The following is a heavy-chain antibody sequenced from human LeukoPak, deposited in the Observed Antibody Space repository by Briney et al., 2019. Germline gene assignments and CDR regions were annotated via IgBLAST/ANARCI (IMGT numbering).Heavy chain of an antibody. Sequence: GGSLRLSCAASGFTFSSYSMNWVRQAPGKGLEWVSSISTSSSYIYYADSVKGRFTISRDNAKNSLYLQMNSLRAEDTAVYYCAREFTVGPTQTDAFDVWGQGTMVTVSS. CDR3: AREFTVGPTQTDAFDV. CDR2: ISTSSSYI. J-gene: IGHJ3*01. D-gene: IGHD1-26*01. V-gene: IGHV3-21*01. CDR1: GFTFSSYS.